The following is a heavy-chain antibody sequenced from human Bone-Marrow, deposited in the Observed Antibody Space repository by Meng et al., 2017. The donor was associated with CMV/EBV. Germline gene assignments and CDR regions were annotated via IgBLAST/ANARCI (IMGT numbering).Heavy chain of an antibody. CDR1: VTFTNYA. CDR3: ARDMAASGATFDL. CDR2: IIPSLGKT. V-gene: IGHV1-69*06. J-gene: IGHJ4*02. Sequence: VTFTNYARSWVRQAPGKGLEWMGQIIPSLGKTNYAQTFQSRVTITADKSSTTAATTAHLELSSLTSDDTAVYFCARDMAASGATFDLWGQGTLVTVSS. D-gene: IGHD6-13*01.